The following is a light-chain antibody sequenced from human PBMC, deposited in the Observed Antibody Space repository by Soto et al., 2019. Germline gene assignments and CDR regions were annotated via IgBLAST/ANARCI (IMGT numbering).Light chain of an antibody. CDR2: DVT. J-gene: IGLJ1*01. CDR1: SSDIGKYNL. V-gene: IGLV2-23*02. CDR3: SSYAGATTFYV. Sequence: QSVLTQPASVSGSPGQSITISCTGTSSDIGKYNLVSWYQHHPGKAPKLIISDVTQWPSGASNRFSGSKSGNTASLTIFGLQPDEEADYYCSSYAGATTFYVFGTGTKLTVL.